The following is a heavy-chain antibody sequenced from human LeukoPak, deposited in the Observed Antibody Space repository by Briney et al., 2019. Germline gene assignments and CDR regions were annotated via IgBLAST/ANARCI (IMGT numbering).Heavy chain of an antibody. J-gene: IGHJ5*02. CDR1: GFTFSSYA. CDR2: ISGSGGST. D-gene: IGHD3-10*01. V-gene: IGHV3-23*01. Sequence: GGSLRLSCAASGFTFSSYAMSWARQAPGKGLEWVLAISGSGGSTYYADSVKGRFTISRDNSKNTLYLQMNSLRAEDTAVYYCAKSDSYYYGSGSLTGNWFDPWGQGTLVTVSS. CDR3: AKSDSYYYGSGSLTGNWFDP.